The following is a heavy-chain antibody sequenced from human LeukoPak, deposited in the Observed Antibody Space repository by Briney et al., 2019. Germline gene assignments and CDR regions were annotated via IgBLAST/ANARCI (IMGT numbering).Heavy chain of an antibody. CDR3: ARDSPHGMDV. V-gene: IGHV1-18*01. J-gene: IGHJ6*04. CDR2: ISPYNNAT. Sequence: GASVKVSCKTSGYTLVSYTMSWVRQAPGQGLEWLGWISPYNNATKYSQRLQGRVTVTADTSTSTGYLDLRSLTSDDTAVYYCARDSPHGMDVWGKGTTVIVSS. CDR1: GYTLVSYT.